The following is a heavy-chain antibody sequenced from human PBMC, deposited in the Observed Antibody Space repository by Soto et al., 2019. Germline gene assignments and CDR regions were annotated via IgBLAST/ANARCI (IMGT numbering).Heavy chain of an antibody. CDR3: ASARAYSSSWYVDY. CDR1: GFTFSSYG. Sequence: GGSLRLSCAASGFTFSSYGMHWVRQAPGKGLEWVAIIWYDGINKYYADSVKGRFTISRDNSKNTLYLQMNSLRAEDTAVYYCASARAYSSSWYVDYWGQGTLVTVSS. J-gene: IGHJ4*02. CDR2: IWYDGINK. D-gene: IGHD6-13*01. V-gene: IGHV3-33*01.